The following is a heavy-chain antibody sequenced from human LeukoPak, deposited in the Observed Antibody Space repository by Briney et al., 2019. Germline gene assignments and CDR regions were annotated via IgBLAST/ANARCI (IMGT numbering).Heavy chain of an antibody. CDR1: GGSFSGYY. CDR2: INHSGST. J-gene: IGHJ6*03. Sequence: KPSETLSLTCAVYGGSFSGYYWSWIRQPPGKGLEWIGEINHSGSTNYNPSLKSRVTTSVDTSKNQLSLKLSSVTAADTAVYYCARVYYYYMDVWGKGTTVTVSS. CDR3: ARVYYYYMDV. V-gene: IGHV4-34*01.